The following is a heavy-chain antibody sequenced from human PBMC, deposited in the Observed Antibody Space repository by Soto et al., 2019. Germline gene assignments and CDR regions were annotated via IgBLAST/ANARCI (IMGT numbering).Heavy chain of an antibody. J-gene: IGHJ5*02. CDR3: ARDDPFGVVIHNWFDP. CDR2: ISSSSSYI. CDR1: GFTFSSYS. Sequence: GWSLRLSCAASGFTFSSYSMNLVRQAPGKGLEWVSSISSSSSYIYYADSVKGRFTISRDNAKNSLYLQMSSLRAEDTAVYYCARDDPFGVVIHNWFDPWGEGTLVTVSS. V-gene: IGHV3-21*01. D-gene: IGHD3-3*01.